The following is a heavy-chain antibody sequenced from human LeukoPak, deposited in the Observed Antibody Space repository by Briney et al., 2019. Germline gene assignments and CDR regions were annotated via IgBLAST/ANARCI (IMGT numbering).Heavy chain of an antibody. CDR3: TTGYGSSWNY. CDR1: GFTFSSYA. CDR2: IKNKADGGTT. Sequence: GASLRLSCAASGFTFSSYAMSWVRQAPGKGLEWVGRIKNKADGGTTGYAAPVKGRFTISRDDSENTLSLQMNSLKIEDTAVYYCTTGYGSSWNYWGQGTLVTVSS. D-gene: IGHD6-13*01. J-gene: IGHJ4*02. V-gene: IGHV3-15*01.